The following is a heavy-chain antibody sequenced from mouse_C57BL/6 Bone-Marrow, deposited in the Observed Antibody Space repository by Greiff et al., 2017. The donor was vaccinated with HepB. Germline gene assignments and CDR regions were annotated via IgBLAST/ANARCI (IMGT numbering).Heavy chain of an antibody. D-gene: IGHD2-3*01. CDR1: GYSITSGYD. CDR3: AREGIYDGYSYFDV. CDR2: ISYSGST. Sequence: DVKLQESGPGMVKPSQSLSLTCTVTGYSITSGYDWHWIRHFPGNKLEWMGYISYSGSTNYNPSLKSRISITHDTSKNHFFLKLNSVTTEDTATYYCAREGIYDGYSYFDVWGTGTTVTVSS. V-gene: IGHV3-1*01. J-gene: IGHJ1*03.